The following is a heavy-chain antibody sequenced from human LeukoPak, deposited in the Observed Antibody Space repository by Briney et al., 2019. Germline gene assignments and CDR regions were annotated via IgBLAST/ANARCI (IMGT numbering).Heavy chain of an antibody. CDR1: GYSISSGYY. CDR3: ARGQGHYYDSSGYYYYYMDV. D-gene: IGHD3-22*01. J-gene: IGHJ6*03. V-gene: IGHV4-38-2*01. CDR2: IYHSGST. Sequence: SETLSLTCVVSGYSISSGYYWGWIPQPPGKGLEWIGRIYHSGSTHYNPSLTSRVTISVDTSKNQFSLKLSSVTAADTAVYYCARGQGHYYDSSGYYYYYMDVWGKGTTVTVSS.